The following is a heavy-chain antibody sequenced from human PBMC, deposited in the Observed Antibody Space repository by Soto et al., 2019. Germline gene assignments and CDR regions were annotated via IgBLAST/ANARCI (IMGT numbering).Heavy chain of an antibody. CDR1: GYTFSNYG. CDR3: ARVVPGAEAWFGP. V-gene: IGHV1-18*01. J-gene: IGHJ5*02. D-gene: IGHD2-2*01. CDR2: ISLYSDGT. Sequence: QVQLVKSGGEVKRPGASVMVSCKTSGYTFSNYGITWVRQAPGQPLEWLGWISLYSDGTNYAQKFQGRVSMTTDTFTTTAYMELRSLRSDDTAVYYCARVVPGAEAWFGPWGQGTLVTVSS.